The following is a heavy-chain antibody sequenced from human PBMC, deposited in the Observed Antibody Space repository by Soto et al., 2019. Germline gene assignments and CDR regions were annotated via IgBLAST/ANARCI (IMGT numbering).Heavy chain of an antibody. Sequence: ASVKVSCKVSGYTLTELSMHWVRQAPGKGLEWMGGFDPEDGETIYAQKFQGRVTMTEDTSTDTAYMELSSLRSEDTAVYYCASRLGLYSGSEFDYWGQGTLVTVS. D-gene: IGHD1-26*01. CDR3: ASRLGLYSGSEFDY. CDR2: FDPEDGET. J-gene: IGHJ4*02. V-gene: IGHV1-24*01. CDR1: GYTLTELS.